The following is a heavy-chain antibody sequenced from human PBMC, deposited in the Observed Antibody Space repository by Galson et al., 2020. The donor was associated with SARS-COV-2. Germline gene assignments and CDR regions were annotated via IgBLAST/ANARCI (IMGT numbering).Heavy chain of an antibody. J-gene: IGHJ4*02. Sequence: ASVKVSCKASGYTFTSYAMHWVRQAPGQRLEWMGWINAGNGNPKYSQKFQGRVTITRDTSASTAYMELSSLRSEDTAVYYCARVSSSGWYSEGVFDYWGQGTLVTVSS. CDR1: GYTFTSYA. CDR2: INAGNGNP. CDR3: ARVSSSGWYSEGVFDY. D-gene: IGHD6-19*01. V-gene: IGHV1-3*01.